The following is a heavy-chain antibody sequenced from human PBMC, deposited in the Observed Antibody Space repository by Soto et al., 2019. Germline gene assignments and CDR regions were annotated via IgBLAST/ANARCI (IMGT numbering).Heavy chain of an antibody. J-gene: IGHJ4*02. CDR2: IYHSGST. Sequence: SESLSLTCAVSGGSISRSNWCCCRRQPPGKGLEWIGEIYHSGSTNYNPSLKSRVTISVDKSKNQFSLKLSSVTAADTAVYYCVKCITALGPIDYWGQGTLVTVS. D-gene: IGHD6-6*01. V-gene: IGHV4-4*02. CDR3: VKCITALGPIDY. CDR1: GGSISRSNW.